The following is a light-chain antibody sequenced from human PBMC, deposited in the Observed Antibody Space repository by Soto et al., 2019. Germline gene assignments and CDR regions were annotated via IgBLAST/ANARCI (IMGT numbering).Light chain of an antibody. CDR2: KVS. J-gene: IGKJ1*01. V-gene: IGKV2-30*01. CDR1: QSLLYSDGNTY. CDR3: MQGTDWPPRT. Sequence: DVVMTQSPLSLPVTLGQPASISCRSSQSLLYSDGNTYLSWFQQRPGQSPRRLIYKVSIRDSGVPDIFSGSGSGTDFTLKITRVESGDVGVYYCMQGTDWPPRTFGQGTKVEIK.